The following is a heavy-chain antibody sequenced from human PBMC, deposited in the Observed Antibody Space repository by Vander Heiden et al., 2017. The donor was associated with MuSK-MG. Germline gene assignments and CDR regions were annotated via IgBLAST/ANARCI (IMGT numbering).Heavy chain of an antibody. D-gene: IGHD6-19*01. J-gene: IGHJ4*02. V-gene: IGHV4-39*01. Sequence: QLQLQESGPGLVKPSETLSLTCTVSCGSISSSGSYWGWIRQPTGKGLEWSASIYYSGSTYYNPSLKSRVTISVDTSKNQFSLKLSSVTAADTAVYYCARNAVIISSGWYYFDYWGQGTLVTVSS. CDR3: ARNAVIISSGWYYFDY. CDR2: IYYSGST. CDR1: CGSISSSGSY.